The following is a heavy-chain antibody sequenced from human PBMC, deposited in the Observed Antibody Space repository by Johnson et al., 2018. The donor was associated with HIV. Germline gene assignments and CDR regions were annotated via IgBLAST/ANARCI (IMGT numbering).Heavy chain of an antibody. CDR2: IKQAGSEK. Sequence: VQLVESGGGLVQPGGSLRLSCAASGFTFSNYWMHWVRQAPGKGLEWVANIKQAGSEKYYVDSVKGRFPISRDNAKNSLYLQLNSLRAEDTAVYYCARVEPIRRAIDAFDIWGQGTMVTVSS. J-gene: IGHJ3*02. CDR3: ARVEPIRRAIDAFDI. V-gene: IGHV3-7*01. CDR1: GFTFSNYW.